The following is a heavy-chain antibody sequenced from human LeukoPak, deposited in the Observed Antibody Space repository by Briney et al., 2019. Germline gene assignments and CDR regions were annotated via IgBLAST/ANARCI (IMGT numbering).Heavy chain of an antibody. CDR2: VCGSGGST. CDR3: AKGYFDRFYAFDI. V-gene: IGHV3-23*01. CDR1: GFTFSSYA. D-gene: IGHD3-9*01. Sequence: GGSLRLSWAASGFTFSSYAMSGVRQAPGKGLEWVSAVCGSGGSTGYADSVKGRMAIFRDNSKNRVYLQMNSLRAEDTAVYYCAKGYFDRFYAFDIWGQGTMVSVCS. J-gene: IGHJ3*02.